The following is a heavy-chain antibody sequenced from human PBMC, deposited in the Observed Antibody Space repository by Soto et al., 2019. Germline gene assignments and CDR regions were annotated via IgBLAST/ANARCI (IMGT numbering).Heavy chain of an antibody. D-gene: IGHD3-9*01. J-gene: IGHJ4*02. V-gene: IGHV3-30-3*01. CDR3: ATQNGYFDWFHFDY. Sequence: GGSLRLSCAASGFTFSSYAMHWVRQAPGKGLEWVAVISYDGSNKYYADSVKGRFTISRDNSKNTLYLQMNSLRAEDTAVYYCATQNGYFDWFHFDYWGQGPRSPSPQ. CDR2: ISYDGSNK. CDR1: GFTFSSYA.